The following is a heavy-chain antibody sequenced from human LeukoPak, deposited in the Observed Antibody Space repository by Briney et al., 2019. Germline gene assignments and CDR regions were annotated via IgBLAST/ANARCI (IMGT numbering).Heavy chain of an antibody. CDR1: GFTFSSYW. D-gene: IGHD2-2*02. V-gene: IGHV3-74*03. J-gene: IGHJ5*02. CDR2: INDDGSSS. Sequence: GGSLRLSCTAPGFTFSSYWMHWVRQAPGKGLVWVSQINDDGSSSKYEDSVKGRFTISRDNAKNTLSLQMNSLRAEDTAVYYCAKNTGAEFDLWGQGTLVTVSS. CDR3: AKNTGAEFDL.